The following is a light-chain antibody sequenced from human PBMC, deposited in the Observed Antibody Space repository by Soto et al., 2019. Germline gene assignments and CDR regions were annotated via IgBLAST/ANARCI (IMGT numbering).Light chain of an antibody. CDR1: QSFGRW. CDR3: QEYKTGPGYN. CDR2: KTS. Sequence: DIQMTQSPSTLSASLGDRVTITCRASQSFGRWLAWYQQKPGKAPELLIYKTSTLERGVPSRFSGSGSGTEFTLTISSLQPDDFATYYCQEYKTGPGYNFGQGTRLEIK. J-gene: IGKJ2*01. V-gene: IGKV1-5*03.